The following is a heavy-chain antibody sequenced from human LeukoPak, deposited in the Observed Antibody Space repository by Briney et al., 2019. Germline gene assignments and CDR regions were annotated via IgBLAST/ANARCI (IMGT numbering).Heavy chain of an antibody. CDR1: GFTFSNAW. CDR3: TLVGNYYYYYMDV. V-gene: IGHV3-15*01. D-gene: IGHD6-6*01. CDR2: IKSKTDGGTT. J-gene: IGHJ6*03. Sequence: GGSLRLSCAASGFTFSNAWMSWVRQAPGKGLEWVGRIKSKTDGGTTDYAAPVKGRFTISRDDSKNTLYLQMNSLKTEDTAVYYCTLVGNYYYYYMDVWGKGTTVTVSS.